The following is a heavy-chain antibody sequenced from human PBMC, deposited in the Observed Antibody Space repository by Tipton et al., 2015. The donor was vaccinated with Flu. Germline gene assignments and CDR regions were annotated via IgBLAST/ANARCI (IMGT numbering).Heavy chain of an antibody. CDR2: IYTTGST. Sequence: LRLSCSVSGGSFSSGSYYWTWIRQSAGNGLEWIGRIYTTGSTNYNPSLKSRVTLSVDTTENQFSLKLSSVTAADTAVYYCARDDSGFNDYWGPGTLVTVSS. CDR1: GGSFSSGSYY. CDR3: ARDDSGFNDY. V-gene: IGHV4-61*02. J-gene: IGHJ4*02. D-gene: IGHD3-22*01.